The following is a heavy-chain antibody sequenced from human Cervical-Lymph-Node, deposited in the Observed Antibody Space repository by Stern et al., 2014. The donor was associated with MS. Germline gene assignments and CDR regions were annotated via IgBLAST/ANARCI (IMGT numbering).Heavy chain of an antibody. D-gene: IGHD5-24*01. CDR1: GFTFSSYA. V-gene: IGHV3-23*01. J-gene: IGHJ4*02. CDR3: AAVRRDGYNPTDY. CDR2: ISGSGGST. Sequence: EVQLLESGGGLVQPGGSLRLSCAASGFTFSSYAMSWVRQAPGKGLEWVSAISGSGGSTYYADSVKGRFTISRDNSKNTLYLQMNSLRAEDTAVYYCAAVRRDGYNPTDYWGQGTLVTVSS.